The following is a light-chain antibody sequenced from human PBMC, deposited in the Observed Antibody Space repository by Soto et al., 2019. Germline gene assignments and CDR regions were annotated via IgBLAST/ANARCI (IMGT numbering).Light chain of an antibody. CDR1: SSDVGGYNY. CDR3: SSFTGTTTLDV. CDR2: EVS. V-gene: IGLV2-8*01. Sequence: QSALTQPPSASGSPGQSVTISCTGTSSDVGGYNYVSWYQQHPGKAPKLMIYEVSKRPSGVPDRFSGSKSGNTASLTVSGLQPEDEADYYCSSFTGTTTLDVFGTGTKLTVL. J-gene: IGLJ1*01.